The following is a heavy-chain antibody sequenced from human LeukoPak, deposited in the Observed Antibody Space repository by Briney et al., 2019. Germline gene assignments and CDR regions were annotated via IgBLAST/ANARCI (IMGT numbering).Heavy chain of an antibody. Sequence: SSETLSLTCSVSGGSISTYYWTWLRQPPGKGLEWVGYIYYSGSTQYNPSLKSRVTMSVETSKNQFSLSLTSVTAADTAVYYCARDPAGNFGGAAYYFDSWGPGTLVTVSA. CDR2: IYYSGST. V-gene: IGHV4-59*01. D-gene: IGHD4-23*01. CDR3: ARDPAGNFGGAAYYFDS. J-gene: IGHJ4*02. CDR1: GGSISTYY.